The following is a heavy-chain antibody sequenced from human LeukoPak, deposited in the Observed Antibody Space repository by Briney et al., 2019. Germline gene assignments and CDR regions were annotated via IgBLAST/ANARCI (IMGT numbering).Heavy chain of an antibody. CDR3: ARTYYSGSGTYQRWFDP. V-gene: IGHV3-53*01. Sequence: PGGSLRLSCAASGFTFSNSWMSWFRQAPGQGLEWVSIIYSGGTTHYADSVKGRFTISRDNTKNTLYLQMDSLRAEDTAVYYCARTYYSGSGTYQRWFDPWGQGTLVTVSS. J-gene: IGHJ5*02. CDR1: GFTFSNSW. D-gene: IGHD3-10*01. CDR2: IYSGGTT.